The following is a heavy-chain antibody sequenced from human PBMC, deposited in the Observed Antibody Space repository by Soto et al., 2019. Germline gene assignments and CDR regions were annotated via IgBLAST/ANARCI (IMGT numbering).Heavy chain of an antibody. CDR3: ARTGTYSSSLSQYSGMDV. CDR1: GGTFANFI. Sequence: QVQLVQSGAEVKEPGSSVKVSCKASGGTFANFIMNWVRQTPGQGLEWMGGIVPMFGTATYAEKFKGRVTIPATESTGPAYMELTSLRSEDTAVYSCARTGTYSSSLSQYSGMDVWGQGTTVTVS. CDR2: IVPMFGTA. V-gene: IGHV1-69*01. D-gene: IGHD6-6*01. J-gene: IGHJ6*02.